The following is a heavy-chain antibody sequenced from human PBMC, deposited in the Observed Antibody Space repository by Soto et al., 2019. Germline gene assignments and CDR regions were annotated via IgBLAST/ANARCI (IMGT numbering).Heavy chain of an antibody. Sequence: QVQLVQSGAEVKKPGASVKVSCKASGYTFTGYYMHWVRQAPGQGLEWMGWINPNSGGTNYAQKFQGWVTMTRDTSISTAYMELSRLRSDDTAVYYCAGERAAAGTYYYYMDVWGKGTTVTVSS. CDR1: GYTFTGYY. CDR3: AGERAAAGTYYYYMDV. CDR2: INPNSGGT. D-gene: IGHD6-13*01. V-gene: IGHV1-2*04. J-gene: IGHJ6*03.